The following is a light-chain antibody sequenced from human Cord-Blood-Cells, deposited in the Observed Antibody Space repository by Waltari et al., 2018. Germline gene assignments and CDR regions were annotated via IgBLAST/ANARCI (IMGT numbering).Light chain of an antibody. V-gene: IGLV2-8*01. CDR3: SSYAGSNNLV. CDR2: DVS. J-gene: IGLJ3*02. Sequence: QSALTQPPSASGSPGQSVTISCTGTSRDVGGYNYVPWYQHHPGKAPKLMIYDVSKRPSGVPDRFSGSKSGNTASLTVSGLQAEDEADYYCSSYAGSNNLVFGGGTKLTVL. CDR1: SRDVGGYNY.